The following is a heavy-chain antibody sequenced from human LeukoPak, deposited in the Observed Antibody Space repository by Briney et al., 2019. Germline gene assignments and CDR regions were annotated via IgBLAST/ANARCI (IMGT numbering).Heavy chain of an antibody. Sequence: GGSLRLSCAASGFTVSSNYMSWVRQAPGKGLEWVSVIYSGGSTYYADSVKGRFTISRHNSKNTLYLQMNSLRTEDTAVYYCARVAGGIVVVSGAFDIWGQGTMVTVSS. CDR1: GFTVSSNY. D-gene: IGHD3-22*01. V-gene: IGHV3-53*04. CDR3: ARVAGGIVVVSGAFDI. J-gene: IGHJ3*02. CDR2: IYSGGST.